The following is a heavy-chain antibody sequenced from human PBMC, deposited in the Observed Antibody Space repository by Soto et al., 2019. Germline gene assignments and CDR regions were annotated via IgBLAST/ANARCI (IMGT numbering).Heavy chain of an antibody. CDR1: GYSFTNYG. CDR2: ISAFNGNT. Sequence: QDQLVQSGAEVKKPGASVTVSCKASGYSFTNYGVTWVRQAPGQGLEWMGWISAFNGNTHYAQNLQGRVTMTTDASTSTAYMELRRLRSDDTAVYYCARDRGVAPPVAGNTHYYYYMDVWGKGTTVNVSS. D-gene: IGHD6-19*01. J-gene: IGHJ6*03. V-gene: IGHV1-18*01. CDR3: ARDRGVAPPVAGNTHYYYYMDV.